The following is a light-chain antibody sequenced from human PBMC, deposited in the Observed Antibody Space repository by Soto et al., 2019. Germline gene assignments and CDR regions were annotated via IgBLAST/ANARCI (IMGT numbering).Light chain of an antibody. V-gene: IGKV3-15*01. CDR3: QQYNNWPYT. J-gene: IGKJ2*01. Sequence: EIVMTQSPATLAVSPGERAALSCRASQSVSSNFAWYQQKPGQAPRLLIYVASSRATGTPARFSGSGSGTEFTLTISSLQSEDFAVYYCQQYNNWPYTFGLGTQVEMK. CDR1: QSVSSN. CDR2: VAS.